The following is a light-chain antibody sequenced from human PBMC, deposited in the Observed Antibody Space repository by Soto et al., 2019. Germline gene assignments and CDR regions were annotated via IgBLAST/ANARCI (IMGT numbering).Light chain of an antibody. Sequence: QTVVTQEPSFSVSPGGTVTLTCGLSSGSVSTSYYPSWYQQTPGQAPRTLIYSTNTRSSGVPDRFSGSILENKAALTITGAQADDESDYYCVLYMGSLYVFGTGTKVTVL. CDR3: VLYMGSLYV. CDR2: STN. V-gene: IGLV8-61*01. J-gene: IGLJ1*01. CDR1: SGSVSTSYY.